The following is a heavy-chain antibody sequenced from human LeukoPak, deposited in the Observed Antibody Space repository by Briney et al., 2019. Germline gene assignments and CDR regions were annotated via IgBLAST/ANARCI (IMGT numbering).Heavy chain of an antibody. CDR3: ARYGDYGDYDY. J-gene: IGHJ4*02. Sequence: ASVKVSCKASGGPFSSYAISWVRQAPGQGLEWMGGIIPIFGTANYAQKFQGRVTITTDESTSTAYMELSSLRSEDTAVYYCARYGDYGDYDYWGQGTLVTVSS. D-gene: IGHD4-17*01. CDR1: GGPFSSYA. V-gene: IGHV1-69*05. CDR2: IIPIFGTA.